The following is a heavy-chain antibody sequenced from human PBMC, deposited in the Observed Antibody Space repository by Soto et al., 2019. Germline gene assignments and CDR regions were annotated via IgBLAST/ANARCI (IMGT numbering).Heavy chain of an antibody. Sequence: QVQLVQSGAEVKKPGSSVKVSCKASGGTFSSYAISWVRQAPGQGLEWMGGIIPIFGTANYAQKFQGRVTITADECTGTAYMERSSLRSEDTAVYYCASSGYCSGGSCSYPQYYYYGMDVWGHGTTVTVSS. CDR2: IIPIFGTA. D-gene: IGHD2-15*01. V-gene: IGHV1-69*12. CDR1: GGTFSSYA. J-gene: IGHJ6*02. CDR3: ASSGYCSGGSCSYPQYYYYGMDV.